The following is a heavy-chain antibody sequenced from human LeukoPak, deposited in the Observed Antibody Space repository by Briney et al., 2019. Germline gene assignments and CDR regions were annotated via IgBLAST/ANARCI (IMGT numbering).Heavy chain of an antibody. D-gene: IGHD6-13*01. CDR1: GGSISSGSYY. V-gene: IGHV4-61*02. J-gene: IGHJ5*02. CDR2: IYTSGST. Sequence: PSETLSLTCTVSGGSISSGSYYWSWIRQPAGKGLEWIGRIYTSGSTNYNPSLKSRVTISVDTSKNQFSLKLSSVTAADTAVYYCARVLLGYSSSQGWFDPWGQGTLVTVSS. CDR3: ARVLLGYSSSQGWFDP.